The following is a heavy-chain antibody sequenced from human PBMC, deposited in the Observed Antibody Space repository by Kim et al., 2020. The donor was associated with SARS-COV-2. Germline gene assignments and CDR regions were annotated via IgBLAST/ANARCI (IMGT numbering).Heavy chain of an antibody. J-gene: IGHJ5*02. CDR3: ARHRTAMVTPTKVCNWFDP. Sequence: GESLKISCKGSGYSFTSYWISWVRQMPGKGLEWMGRIDPSDSYTNYSPSFQGHVTISADKSISTAYLQWSSLKASDTAMYYCARHRTAMVTPTKVCNWFDPWGQGTLVTVSS. CDR2: IDPSDSYT. V-gene: IGHV5-10-1*01. CDR1: GYSFTSYW. D-gene: IGHD5-18*01.